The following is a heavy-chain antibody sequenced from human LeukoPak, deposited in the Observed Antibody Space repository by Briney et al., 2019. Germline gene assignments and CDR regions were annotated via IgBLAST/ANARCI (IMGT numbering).Heavy chain of an antibody. CDR3: GKSMDG. J-gene: IGHJ6*03. V-gene: IGHV3-7*01. Sequence: GGSLRLSCATSGFIFSSAWMHWIRQAPGKGLEWVANIKQDGSEKYYADSVKGRFTISRDNAKNSLDLQMNSLRAEDMAAYYCGKSMDGWGKGTTVTVSS. CDR2: IKQDGSEK. CDR1: GFIFSSAW.